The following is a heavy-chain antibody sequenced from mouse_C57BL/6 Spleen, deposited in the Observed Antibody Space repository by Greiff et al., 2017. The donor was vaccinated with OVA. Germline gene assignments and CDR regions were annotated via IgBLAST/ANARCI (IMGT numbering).Heavy chain of an antibody. V-gene: IGHV1-72*01. J-gene: IGHJ2*01. CDR2: IDPNSGGT. CDR1: GYTFTGYW. Sequence: VQLQQPGAELVKPGASVKLSCKASGYTFTGYWMHWVKQRPGRGLEWIGRIDPNSGGTKYNEKFKSKATLTVDKPSSPAYMQLSSLTSEDSAVYYCAREGNIEGTTVVFDYWGQGTTLTVSS. CDR3: AREGNIEGTTVVFDY. D-gene: IGHD1-1*01.